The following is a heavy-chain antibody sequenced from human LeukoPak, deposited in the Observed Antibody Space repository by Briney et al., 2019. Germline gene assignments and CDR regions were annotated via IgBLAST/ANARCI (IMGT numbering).Heavy chain of an antibody. CDR3: ARVIFENWFDA. CDR2: VVGGGGST. J-gene: IGHJ5*02. D-gene: IGHD2-21*01. CDR1: GFSFSSYA. V-gene: IGHV3-23*01. Sequence: GGSLRHSCAASGFSFSSYAMSWVRQVPGKGLEWVSLVVGGGGSTYYADSMKGRFTISRDNSRNTLYLQMTSLRAEDTAIYYCARVIFENWFDAWGQGTLVAVSS.